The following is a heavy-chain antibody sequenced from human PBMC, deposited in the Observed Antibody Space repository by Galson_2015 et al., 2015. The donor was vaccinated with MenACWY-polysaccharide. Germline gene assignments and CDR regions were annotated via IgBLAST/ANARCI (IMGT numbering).Heavy chain of an antibody. V-gene: IGHV1-2*02. CDR1: GYTFTGYF. CDR3: AREFQRGHDY. J-gene: IGHJ4*02. Sequence: PVKVSCKASGYTFTGYFMHWVRQAPGQGLEWLGWIYPNSGGTSYAQKFQGRVTMTRDTSISTAYMELSSLRSDDTAVYYCAREFQRGHDYWGQGTLVTVSS. CDR2: IYPNSGGT.